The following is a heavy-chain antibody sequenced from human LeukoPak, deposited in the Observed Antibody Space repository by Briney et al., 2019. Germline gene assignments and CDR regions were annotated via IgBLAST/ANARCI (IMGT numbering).Heavy chain of an antibody. Sequence: PGGSLRLSCAASGFTVSSNYMSWVRQPPGKGLDWVSVIYTRGMANYADSVKGRFTISRDESKNTLYLQMNSLRSEDTALYYCARGSLYDSQVFDSWGQGTPVTVSS. CDR2: IYTRGMA. CDR3: ARGSLYDSQVFDS. D-gene: IGHD5/OR15-5a*01. J-gene: IGHJ4*02. V-gene: IGHV3-53*03. CDR1: GFTVSSNY.